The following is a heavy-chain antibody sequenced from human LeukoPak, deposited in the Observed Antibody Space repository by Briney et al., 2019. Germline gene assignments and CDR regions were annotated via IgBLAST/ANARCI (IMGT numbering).Heavy chain of an antibody. V-gene: IGHV4-34*01. CDR1: GGSFSGYH. Sequence: SETLSLTCAVYGGSFSGYHWSWIRQPPGKGLEWIGEINHSGSTNYNPSLKSRVTISVDTSKNQFSLKLSSVTAADTAVYYCARNGCSSTSCYLYMDVWGQGTTVTVSS. CDR2: INHSGST. CDR3: ARNGCSSTSCYLYMDV. J-gene: IGHJ6*03. D-gene: IGHD2-2*01.